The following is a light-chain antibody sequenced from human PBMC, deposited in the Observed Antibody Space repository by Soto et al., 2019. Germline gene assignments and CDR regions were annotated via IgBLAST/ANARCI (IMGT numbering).Light chain of an antibody. J-gene: IGKJ1*01. Sequence: EIVLTQSPGTLSLSPGERATLSCRASQSVSSSYLAWYQQKPGQAPRLLIYGASSRATGIPDRFSGSGSGTDFTLTISRLEPEDFAVYYCHQYGSSLWTFGQGTKVEI. CDR2: GAS. CDR1: QSVSSSY. CDR3: HQYGSSLWT. V-gene: IGKV3-20*01.